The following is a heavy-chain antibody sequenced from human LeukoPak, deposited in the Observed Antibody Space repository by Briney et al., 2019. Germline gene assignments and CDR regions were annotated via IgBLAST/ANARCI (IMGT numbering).Heavy chain of an antibody. Sequence: PSQTLSLTCAVSGGPISSGGYSWSWIRQPPGKGLEWIGYIYHSGSTYYNPSLKSRVTISVDRSKNQFSLKLSSVTAADTAVYYCARGPFQGYCSSTSCYTLYYYGMDVWGQGTTVTVSS. CDR3: ARGPFQGYCSSTSCYTLYYYGMDV. CDR1: GGPISSGGYS. J-gene: IGHJ6*02. D-gene: IGHD2-2*02. CDR2: IYHSGST. V-gene: IGHV4-30-2*01.